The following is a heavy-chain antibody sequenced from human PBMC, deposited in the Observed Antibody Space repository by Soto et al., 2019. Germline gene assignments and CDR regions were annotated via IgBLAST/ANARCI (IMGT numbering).Heavy chain of an antibody. J-gene: IGHJ6*02. V-gene: IGHV1-18*01. Sequence: WASVKVSCKASGYTFTSYGISWVRQAPGQGLEWMGWISAYNGNTNYAQKLQGRVTMTTDTSTSTAYMELRSLRSDDTAVYYCARERVVVPAAMQGGTYYYYYYGMDVWGQGTTVTVSS. CDR1: GYTFTSYG. CDR2: ISAYNGNT. CDR3: ARERVVVPAAMQGGTYYYYYYGMDV. D-gene: IGHD2-2*01.